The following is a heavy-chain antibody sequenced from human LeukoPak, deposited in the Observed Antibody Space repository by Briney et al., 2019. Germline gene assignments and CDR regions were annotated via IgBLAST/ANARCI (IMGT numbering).Heavy chain of an antibody. D-gene: IGHD3-22*01. V-gene: IGHV4-39*01. CDR1: GGSISSSSYY. CDR2: IYYSGST. Sequence: SETLSLTCTVSGGSISSSSYYWGWIRQPPGKGLEWIGSIYYSGSTYYNPSLKSRVTISVDTSKNQFSLKLSSVTAADTAVYYCARHIRPPSQAMMGYYYMDVWGKGTTVTVSS. CDR3: ARHIRPPSQAMMGYYYMDV. J-gene: IGHJ6*03.